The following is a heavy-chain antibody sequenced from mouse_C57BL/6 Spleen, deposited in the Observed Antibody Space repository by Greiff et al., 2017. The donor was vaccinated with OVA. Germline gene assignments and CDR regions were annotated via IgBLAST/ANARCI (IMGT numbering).Heavy chain of an antibody. J-gene: IGHJ2*01. CDR2: ISSGGDYI. V-gene: IGHV5-9-1*02. CDR3: TRDREYYGNFFDY. CDR1: GFTFSSYA. Sequence: EVKLVESGEGLVKPGGSLKLSCAASGFTFSSYAMSWVRQTPEQRLEWVAYISSGGDYIYYADTVKGRFTISRDNARNTLYLQMSSLKSEDTAMYYCTRDREYYGNFFDYWGQGTTLTVSS. D-gene: IGHD2-1*01.